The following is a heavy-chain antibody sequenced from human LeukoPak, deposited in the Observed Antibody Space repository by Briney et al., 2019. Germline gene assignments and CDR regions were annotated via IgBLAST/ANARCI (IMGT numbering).Heavy chain of an antibody. CDR1: GFTFDNYA. D-gene: IGHD4-11*01. CDR2: ISGDGGST. V-gene: IGHV3-43*02. CDR3: AKGDTVTGCWFDH. Sequence: GGSLRLSCAASGFTFDNYAMHWVRQAPGKGLEWVSLISGDGGSTYYADSVRGRFTISRDNSKNSLYLQMNSLRTEDTALYFCAKGDTVTGCWFDHWGQGTLVTVSS. J-gene: IGHJ5*02.